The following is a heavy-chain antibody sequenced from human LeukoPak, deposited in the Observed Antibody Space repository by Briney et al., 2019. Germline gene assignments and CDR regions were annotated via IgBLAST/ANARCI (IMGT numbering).Heavy chain of an antibody. J-gene: IGHJ4*02. Sequence: ASVKVSCKASGYTFTGYYMHWVRQAPGQGLEWMGWINPNSGGTNYAQKFQGRVTVTRDTSISTAYMELSRLRSDDTAVYYCARVGGGSSALAYWGQGTLVTVSS. V-gene: IGHV1-2*02. CDR1: GYTFTGYY. D-gene: IGHD6-6*01. CDR2: INPNSGGT. CDR3: ARVGGGSSALAY.